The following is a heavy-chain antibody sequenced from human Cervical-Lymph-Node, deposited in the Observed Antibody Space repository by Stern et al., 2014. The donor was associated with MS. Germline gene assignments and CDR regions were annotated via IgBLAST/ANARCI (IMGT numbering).Heavy chain of an antibody. J-gene: IGHJ3*02. D-gene: IGHD2-21*02. Sequence: QVQPQQRCAGLLQPSETLSLTCAVYGGSFSGYYWSWIRQPPGKGLEWIGEINHSGRTNYNPSLTSRVTISVDTSKTQISLKLSSVTAADTAVYYCARGGVVVTTSVPFAFDIWGQGTMVTVSS. CDR1: GGSFSGYY. CDR3: ARGGVVVTTSVPFAFDI. V-gene: IGHV4-34*01. CDR2: INHSGRT.